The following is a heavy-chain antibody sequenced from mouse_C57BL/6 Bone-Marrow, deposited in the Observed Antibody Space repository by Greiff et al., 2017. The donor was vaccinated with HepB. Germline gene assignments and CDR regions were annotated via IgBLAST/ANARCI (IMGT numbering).Heavy chain of an antibody. V-gene: IGHV3-1*01. J-gene: IGHJ3*01. Sequence: EVQLQQSGPGMVKPSQSLSLTCTVTGYSITSGYDWHWIRHFPGNKLEWMGYISYSGSTNYNPSLKSRISITHDTSKNHFFLKLNSVTTEDTATYYCAREHYDGYRGTWFAYWGQGTLVTVSA. CDR3: AREHYDGYRGTWFAY. D-gene: IGHD2-3*01. CDR1: GYSITSGYD. CDR2: ISYSGST.